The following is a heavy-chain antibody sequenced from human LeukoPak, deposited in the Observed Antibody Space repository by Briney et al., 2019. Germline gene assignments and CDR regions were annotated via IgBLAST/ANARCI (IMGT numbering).Heavy chain of an antibody. CDR3: ARLQMTYHDIPLDY. J-gene: IGHJ4*02. Sequence: ETLSLTCTVSGGSISSSSYYWGWIRQAPGKGLEWVANIKQDGGEKYYVDSVKGRFTISRDNAKNSLYLQMNSLRAEDTAVYYCARLQMTYHDIPLDYWGQGTLVTVSS. D-gene: IGHD3-9*01. V-gene: IGHV3-7*01. CDR2: IKQDGGEK. CDR1: GGSISSSSYY.